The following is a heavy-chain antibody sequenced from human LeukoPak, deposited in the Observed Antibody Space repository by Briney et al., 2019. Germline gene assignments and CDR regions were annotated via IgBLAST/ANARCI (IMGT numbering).Heavy chain of an antibody. D-gene: IGHD3-10*01. V-gene: IGHV3-30-3*01. J-gene: IGHJ4*02. CDR3: ATHGPTPYYYGTDY. CDR1: GFTFSSYA. Sequence: PGGSLRLSCAASGFTFSSYAMHWVRQAPGKGLEWVAVISYDGSNKYYADSVKGRFTISRDNSKNTLYLQMNSLRAEDTAVYYCATHGPTPYYYGTDYWGQGTLVTVSS. CDR2: ISYDGSNK.